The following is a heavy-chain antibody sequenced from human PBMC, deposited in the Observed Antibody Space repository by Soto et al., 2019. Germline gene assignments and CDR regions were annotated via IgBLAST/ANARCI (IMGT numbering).Heavy chain of an antibody. Sequence: GGSLRLSCAASGFTFSSYGMHWVRQAPGKGLEWVAVIWYDGSNKYYADSVKGRFTISRDNSKNTLYLQMNSLRAEDTAVYYCARSNHYGSGSPRRFDYWGQGTLVTVSS. J-gene: IGHJ4*02. CDR2: IWYDGSNK. D-gene: IGHD3-10*01. CDR3: ARSNHYGSGSPRRFDY. CDR1: GFTFSSYG. V-gene: IGHV3-33*01.